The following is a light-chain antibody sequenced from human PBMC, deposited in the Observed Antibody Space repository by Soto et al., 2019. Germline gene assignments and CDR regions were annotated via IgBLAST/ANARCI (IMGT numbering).Light chain of an antibody. Sequence: DIPMTQSPSSLSASVGDRVTITCRASQSISSYLNWYQQKPGKAPKLLIYAASSLQSGVPSRFSSSGSGTDFTLTISSLQPEDFATYYCQQSYSTPPMYTFGQGTKLEIK. CDR2: AAS. CDR3: QQSYSTPPMYT. V-gene: IGKV1-39*01. CDR1: QSISSY. J-gene: IGKJ2*01.